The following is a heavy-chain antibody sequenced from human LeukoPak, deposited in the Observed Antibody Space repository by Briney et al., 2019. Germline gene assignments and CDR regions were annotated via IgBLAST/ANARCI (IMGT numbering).Heavy chain of an antibody. V-gene: IGHV3-11*04. Sequence: GGSLRRSGSATGFTFSDYYMGWIRHAPGQGLDWVSYLSSSGSTIYYADSVKGRFTISRDNAKNSLYLQMNSLRAEDTAVYYCARDHVKDSGYDRRGHYWGQGTLVTVSS. CDR2: LSSSGSTI. CDR3: ARDHVKDSGYDRRGHY. CDR1: GFTFSDYY. D-gene: IGHD5-12*01. J-gene: IGHJ4*02.